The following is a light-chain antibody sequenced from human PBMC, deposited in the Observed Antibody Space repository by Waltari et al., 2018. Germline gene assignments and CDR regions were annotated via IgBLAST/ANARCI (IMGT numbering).Light chain of an antibody. CDR1: QNINTW. CDR2: KAS. V-gene: IGKV1-5*03. Sequence: DIQMTQSPSTLSASVGDRDTITCRASQNINTWLAWHQQKPGKAPKLLIYKASTLESGVPSRFSGSGSGTEYTLTISSLQPDDFATYYCLQYNGEPRTFGQGTKVEVK. CDR3: LQYNGEPRT. J-gene: IGKJ1*01.